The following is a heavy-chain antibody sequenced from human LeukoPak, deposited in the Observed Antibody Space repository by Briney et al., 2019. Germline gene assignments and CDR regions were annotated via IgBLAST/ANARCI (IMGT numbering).Heavy chain of an antibody. Sequence: PSETLSLTCTVSGGSISSSSYYWGWIRQPPGKGLEWIGSIYYSGSTYYNPSLKSRVTISVDTSKNQFSLKLSSVTAADTAVYYCARDPIRLRRDAFDIWGQGTMVTVSS. V-gene: IGHV4-39*07. D-gene: IGHD4-17*01. CDR1: GGSISSSSYY. CDR2: IYYSGST. CDR3: ARDPIRLRRDAFDI. J-gene: IGHJ3*02.